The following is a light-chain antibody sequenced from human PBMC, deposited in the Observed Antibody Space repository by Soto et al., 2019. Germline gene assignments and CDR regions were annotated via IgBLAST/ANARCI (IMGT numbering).Light chain of an antibody. Sequence: EIVLTQSPGTLSLSPGERATLSCRASQSVSSSYLAWYQQKPGQAPRLLIYGASTRATGIPARFSGSGSGTEFTLAISSLQSEDFAVYYCQQYNYWPPTFGQGTKVDIK. J-gene: IGKJ1*01. V-gene: IGKV3-15*01. CDR3: QQYNYWPPT. CDR1: QSVSSSY. CDR2: GAS.